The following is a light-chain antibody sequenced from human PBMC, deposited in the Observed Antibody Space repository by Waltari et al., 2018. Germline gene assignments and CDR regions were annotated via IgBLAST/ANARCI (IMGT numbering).Light chain of an antibody. CDR2: DVI. J-gene: IGLJ3*02. Sequence: QSALTQPASVSGSPGQSITISCTGTSSDVGAYSYVFWYQHFPGKVTKLIIYDVIRRPSGVSNRFSGSKSGNTASLTISGLQGEDEAHYYCNSYTNNSTLVFGGGTELTVL. CDR1: SSDVGAYSY. CDR3: NSYTNNSTLV. V-gene: IGLV2-14*03.